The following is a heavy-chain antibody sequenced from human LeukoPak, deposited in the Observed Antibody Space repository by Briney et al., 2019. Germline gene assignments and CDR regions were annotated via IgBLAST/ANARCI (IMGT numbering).Heavy chain of an antibody. J-gene: IGHJ3*02. CDR3: ARADSFDI. CDR2: IYSGGNT. CDR1: GFTFSSYS. Sequence: GGSLRLSCAASGFTFSSYSMNWVRQAPGKGLEWVSVIYSGGNTYYPDSVKGRFTISRDNSKNTLYLQMNSLRAEDTAVYYCARADSFDIWGQGTMVTVSS. V-gene: IGHV3-53*01.